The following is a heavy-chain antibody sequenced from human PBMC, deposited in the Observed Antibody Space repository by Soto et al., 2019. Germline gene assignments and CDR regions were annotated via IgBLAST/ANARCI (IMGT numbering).Heavy chain of an antibody. CDR2: INPNSGGT. D-gene: IGHD3-22*01. J-gene: IGHJ4*02. V-gene: IGHV1-2*02. Sequence: ASVKVSCEASGYTFTGYYMHWVRQAPGQGLEWMGWINPNSGGTNYAQKFQGRVTMTRDTSISTAYMELSRLRSDDTAVYYCARDLADSSGYSLDYWGQGTLVTVSS. CDR3: ARDLADSSGYSLDY. CDR1: GYTFTGYY.